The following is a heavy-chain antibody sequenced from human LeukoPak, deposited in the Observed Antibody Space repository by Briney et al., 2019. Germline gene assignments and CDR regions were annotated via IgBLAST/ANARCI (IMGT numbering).Heavy chain of an antibody. V-gene: IGHV3-23*01. CDR3: ARSASLYYYYYMDV. CDR1: GFTFSSYA. Sequence: PGGSLRLSCAASGFTFSSYAMSWVRQAPGKGLEWVSAISGSGGSTYYADSVKGRFTISRDNSKNTLYVQMNSLRDEDTAVYYCARSASLYYYYYMDVWGQGSTVTVSS. CDR2: ISGSGGST. J-gene: IGHJ6*03.